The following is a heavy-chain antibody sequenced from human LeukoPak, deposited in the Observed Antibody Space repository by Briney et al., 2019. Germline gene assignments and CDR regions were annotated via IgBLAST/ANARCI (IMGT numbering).Heavy chain of an antibody. CDR3: AKDRSHPSAEPTNFDY. V-gene: IGHV3-33*06. CDR1: GFLFSGYG. CDR2: IWYDGSIK. D-gene: IGHD1-14*01. J-gene: IGHJ4*02. Sequence: GGSLRLSCVASGFLFSGYGIHWVRQAPGKGLEWVAIIWYDGSIKYYADSVKGRFTISRDNSKNTLYLQMNSLRVEDTGVYYCAKDRSHPSAEPTNFDYWGQGTLVTVSS.